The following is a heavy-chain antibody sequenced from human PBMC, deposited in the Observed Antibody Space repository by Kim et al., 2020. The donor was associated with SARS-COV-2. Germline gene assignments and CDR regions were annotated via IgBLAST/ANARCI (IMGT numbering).Heavy chain of an antibody. CDR2: IYYSGST. CDR3: ARQSGANYDILTGWGYYYGMDV. V-gene: IGHV4-39*01. D-gene: IGHD3-9*01. J-gene: IGHJ6*02. CDR1: GGSISSSSYY. Sequence: SETLSLTCTVSGGSISSSSYYWGWIRQPPGKGLEWIGSIYYSGSTYYNPSLKSRVTISVDTSKNQFSLKLSSVTAADTAVYYCARQSGANYDILTGWGYYYGMDVWGQGTTVTVSS.